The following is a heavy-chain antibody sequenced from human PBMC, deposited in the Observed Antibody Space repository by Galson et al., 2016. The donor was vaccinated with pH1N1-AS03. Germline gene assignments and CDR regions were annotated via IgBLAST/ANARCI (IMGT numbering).Heavy chain of an antibody. CDR2: ISSIGSYI. CDR1: GFSISTYS. CDR3: ARERGPGGDYADVLDC. Sequence: SLRLSCAASGFSISTYSMNWVRQAPGKGLEWVSSISSIGSYIYYADSVKGRSTISRDNAKNSLYLQMNSLRAEDTAVYFCARERGPGGDYADVLDCWGQGTLVTVSS. J-gene: IGHJ4*02. D-gene: IGHD4-17*01. V-gene: IGHV3-21*01.